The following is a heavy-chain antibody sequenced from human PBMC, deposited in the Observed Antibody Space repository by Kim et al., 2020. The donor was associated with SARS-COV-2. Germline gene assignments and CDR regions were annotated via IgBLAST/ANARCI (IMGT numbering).Heavy chain of an antibody. CDR1: GYTFTSYA. D-gene: IGHD6-19*01. CDR2: INAGNGNT. J-gene: IGHJ6*02. V-gene: IGHV1-3*01. Sequence: ASVKVSCKASGYTFTSYAMHWVRQAPGQRLEWMGWINAGNGNTKYSQKFQVRVTITRDTSASTAYMELSSLRSEDTAVYYCAREGIAVAGKGGSLGYYYGMDVWGQGTTVTVSS. CDR3: AREGIAVAGKGGSLGYYYGMDV.